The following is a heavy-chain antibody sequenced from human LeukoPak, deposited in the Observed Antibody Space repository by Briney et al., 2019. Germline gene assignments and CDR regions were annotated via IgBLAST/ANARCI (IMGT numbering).Heavy chain of an antibody. Sequence: PGGSLRLSCAASGFTFSDYYMSWIRQPPGKGLEWIGEINHSGSTNYNPSLKSRVTISVDTSKNQFSLRLSSVTAADTAVYYCARDWGVSARPGYMDVWGKGTTVTVSS. V-gene: IGHV4-34*01. CDR3: ARDWGVSARPGYMDV. J-gene: IGHJ6*03. CDR2: INHSGST. CDR1: GFTFSDYY. D-gene: IGHD6-6*01.